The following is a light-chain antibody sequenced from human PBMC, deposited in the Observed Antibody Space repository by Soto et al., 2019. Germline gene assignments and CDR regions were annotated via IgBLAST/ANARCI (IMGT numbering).Light chain of an antibody. V-gene: IGLV2-14*01. J-gene: IGLJ2*01. CDR1: SCNIGGYYY. CDR3: SSFGSRGTRVL. CDR2: EVT. Sequence: QSALTQPASVSGAPGQTVTISCTGTSCNIGGYYYVPWYQQYPGTAPNLIIYEVTNRPSGISDRFSGSKSGNTASLAITGLQVEDEADYYCSSFGSRGTRVLFGGGTKLTVL.